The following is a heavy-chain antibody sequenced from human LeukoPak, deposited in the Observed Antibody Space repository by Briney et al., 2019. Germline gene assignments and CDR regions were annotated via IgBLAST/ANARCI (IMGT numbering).Heavy chain of an antibody. CDR2: ISGSGGST. V-gene: IGHV3-23*01. CDR1: GFTFSSYA. Sequence: PGGSLRLSCAASGFTFSSYAMSWVRQAPGKGLEWVSAISGSGGSTYYADSVKGRFTMSRDNSKNTLYLQMNNLRAEDTAVYYCAKDLDYYYYAMDVWGHGTTVTVSS. CDR3: AKDLDYYYYAMDV. J-gene: IGHJ6*02.